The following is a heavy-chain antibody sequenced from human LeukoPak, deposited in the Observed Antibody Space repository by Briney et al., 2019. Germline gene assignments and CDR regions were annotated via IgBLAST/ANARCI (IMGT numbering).Heavy chain of an antibody. CDR3: ARVRGDFWSGYSNFDY. Sequence: SETLSLTCTVSGGSISSYYWSWIRQPPGKGLEWIGYIYYSGSTNYNPSLKSRVTISVDTSKNQFSLKLSSVTAADTAVYYCARVRGDFWSGYSNFDYWGQGTLVTVSS. V-gene: IGHV4-59*12. CDR1: GGSISSYY. CDR2: IYYSGST. J-gene: IGHJ4*02. D-gene: IGHD3-3*01.